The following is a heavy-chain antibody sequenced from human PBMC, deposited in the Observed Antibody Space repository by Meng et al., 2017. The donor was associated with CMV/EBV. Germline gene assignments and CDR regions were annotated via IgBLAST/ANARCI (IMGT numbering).Heavy chain of an antibody. J-gene: IGHJ4*02. CDR1: GFTFSSYA. Sequence: GESLKISCAASGFTFSSYAMSWVRQAPGKGLEWVAFIRYDGSNKYYADSVKGRFTISRDNSKNTLYLQMNSLRAEDTAVYYCAKDPRYCSSTSCEPSDYWGQGTLVTVSS. V-gene: IGHV3-30*02. CDR2: IRYDGSNK. D-gene: IGHD2-2*01. CDR3: AKDPRYCSSTSCEPSDY.